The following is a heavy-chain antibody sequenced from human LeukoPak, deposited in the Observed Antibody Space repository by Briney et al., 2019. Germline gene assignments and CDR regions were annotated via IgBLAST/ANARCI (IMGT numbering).Heavy chain of an antibody. Sequence: ASVKVSCKASGYTFSSYDINGVRQATGQGLEWMGWMNSNSGNTGYAQKFQGRVIITRNTSISTAYMELSSLRSEDTAVYYCARDYVSGHGFDYWGQGTLVTVSS. D-gene: IGHD3-10*01. CDR2: MNSNSGNT. CDR3: ARDYVSGHGFDY. V-gene: IGHV1-8*03. CDR1: GYTFSSYD. J-gene: IGHJ4*02.